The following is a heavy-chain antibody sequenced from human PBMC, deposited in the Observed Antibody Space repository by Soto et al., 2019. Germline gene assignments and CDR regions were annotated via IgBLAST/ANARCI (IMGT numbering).Heavy chain of an antibody. D-gene: IGHD2-15*01. V-gene: IGHV1-18*01. Sequence: XSVMVSCNAAGDTFVKYGIIWVRQAPGQGLEWVGWISVYHGNTVHAQKFRGRVNMTTDTSTSTAYMELGSLKSDDTAIYYCAKDCSGASCGFDIWGQGTLVTVSS. CDR3: AKDCSGASCGFDI. J-gene: IGHJ4*02. CDR1: GDTFVKYG. CDR2: ISVYHGNT.